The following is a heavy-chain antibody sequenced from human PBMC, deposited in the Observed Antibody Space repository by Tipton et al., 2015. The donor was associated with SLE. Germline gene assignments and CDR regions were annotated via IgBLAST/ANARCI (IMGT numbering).Heavy chain of an antibody. CDR3: ARDVGGYNTGWFPYYFDY. CDR1: GGSISSSSYY. Sequence: TLSLTCTVSGGSISSSSYYWGWIRQPPGKGLEWIGSIYYSGITYYNPSLKSRVTISVDTSKNHFSLKLSSVTAADTAVYYCARDVGGYNTGWFPYYFDYWGQGTLVTVSS. CDR2: IYYSGIT. D-gene: IGHD2-8*02. J-gene: IGHJ4*02. V-gene: IGHV4-39*07.